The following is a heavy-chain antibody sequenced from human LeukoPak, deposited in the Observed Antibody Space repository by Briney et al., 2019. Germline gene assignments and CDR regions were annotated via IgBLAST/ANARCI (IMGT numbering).Heavy chain of an antibody. Sequence: SETLSLTCTVSGGSISSYYWSWIRQPPGKGLEWIGYISYSGGTYYNPSVKSRVSLSVDTSKSQFSLKMSSVTAADTALYYCATTSKYIGSGRDDSFDIWGQGTMVTVSS. CDR3: ATTSKYIGSGRDDSFDI. CDR2: ISYSGGT. CDR1: GGSISSYY. D-gene: IGHD3-10*01. J-gene: IGHJ3*02. V-gene: IGHV4-59*06.